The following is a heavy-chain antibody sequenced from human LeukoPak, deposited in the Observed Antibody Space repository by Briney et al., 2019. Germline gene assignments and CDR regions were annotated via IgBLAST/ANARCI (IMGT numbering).Heavy chain of an antibody. V-gene: IGHV4-30-2*01. D-gene: IGHD3-22*01. CDR1: GGSISSGGYY. CDR3: ARGKGTYYYDSSGYYVFDY. CDR2: IYYSGST. J-gene: IGHJ4*02. Sequence: SETLSLTCTVSGGSISSGGYYWSWIRQPPGKGLEWIGYIYYSGSTYYNPSLKSRVTISVDTSKNQFSLKLSSVTAADTAVYYCARGKGTYYYDSSGYYVFDYWGQGTLVTVSS.